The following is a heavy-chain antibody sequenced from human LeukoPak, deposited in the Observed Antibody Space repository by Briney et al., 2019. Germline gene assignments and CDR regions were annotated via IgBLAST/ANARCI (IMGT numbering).Heavy chain of an antibody. Sequence: PGGSLRLSCAASGFTFSSFAMHWVRQAPGKGLEWVTAISDNGYNKHYADSVKGRFTISRDNSKNTLDLQMNSLRGEDTAVYYCARAYSNSWYNFDYWGQGTLVTVSS. D-gene: IGHD6-13*01. V-gene: IGHV3-30-3*01. J-gene: IGHJ4*02. CDR2: ISDNGYNK. CDR1: GFTFSSFA. CDR3: ARAYSNSWYNFDY.